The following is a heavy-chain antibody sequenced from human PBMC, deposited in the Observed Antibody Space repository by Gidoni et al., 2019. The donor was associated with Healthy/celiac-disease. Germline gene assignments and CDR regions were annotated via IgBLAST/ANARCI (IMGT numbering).Heavy chain of an antibody. CDR3: ARGTSPDGDHGDYAPLDY. V-gene: IGHV3-30*04. CDR1: RFTFRSYA. D-gene: IGHD4-17*01. J-gene: IGHJ4*02. CDR2: ISYDGSNK. Sequence: QVQLVESGGGVVQPGRSLRLSCAASRFTFRSYAMHWVRQAPGKGLEWVAVISYDGSNKYYAESVKGRFTISRDNSKNTLYLQMNSLRAEDTAVYYCARGTSPDGDHGDYAPLDYWGQGTLVTVSS.